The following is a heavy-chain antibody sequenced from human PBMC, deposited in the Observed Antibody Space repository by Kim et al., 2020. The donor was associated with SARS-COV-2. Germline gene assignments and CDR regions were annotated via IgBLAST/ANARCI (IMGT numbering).Heavy chain of an antibody. V-gene: IGHV4-39*01. CDR1: GGSISSSSYY. D-gene: IGHD3-10*01. CDR2: IYYSGST. J-gene: IGHJ3*02. CDR3: ARPRRGVDAFDI. Sequence: SETLSLICTVSGGSISSSSYYWGWIRQPPGKGLEWIGSIYYSGSTYYNPSLKSRVTISVDTSKNQFSLKLSSVTAADTAVYYCARPRRGVDAFDIWGQGTMVTVSS.